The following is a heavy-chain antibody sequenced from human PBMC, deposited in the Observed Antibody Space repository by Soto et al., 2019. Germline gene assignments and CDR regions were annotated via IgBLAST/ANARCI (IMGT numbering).Heavy chain of an antibody. J-gene: IGHJ4*02. CDR1: GFTFSSYW. Sequence: EVQLVESGGGLVQPGGSLRLSCAASGFTFSSYWMHWVRQAPGKGLVWVSRINRDGSSTNYADSVKGRVTISRDTAKNTLYLQMNSLRAEDTAVYYCAREIATTGEYYFVYWGQGTLVTVSS. CDR3: AREIATTGEYYFVY. CDR2: INRDGSST. V-gene: IGHV3-74*01. D-gene: IGHD6-13*01.